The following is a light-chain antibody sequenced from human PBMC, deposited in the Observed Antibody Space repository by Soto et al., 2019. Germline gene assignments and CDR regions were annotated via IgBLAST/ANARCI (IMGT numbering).Light chain of an antibody. J-gene: IGKJ1*01. V-gene: IGKV2-28*01. CDR3: MQGLHAPLT. CDR1: QSLLHRNGYNY. CDR2: LGS. Sequence: EIVMTQSPLSLPVTPGEPASISCRSSQSLLHRNGYNYLDWYLQKPGQSPQLLIYLGSNRASGVPDRFSGSGSGTDFTLKISRVEAEDVGLYYCMQGLHAPLTFGQGPKV.